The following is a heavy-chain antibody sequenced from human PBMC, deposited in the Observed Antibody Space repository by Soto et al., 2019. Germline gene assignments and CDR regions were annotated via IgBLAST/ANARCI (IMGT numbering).Heavy chain of an antibody. D-gene: IGHD3-3*01. Sequence: QLTLNESGPTPVKPRQPPTLTCTISGFSLTTSGVAVGWIRQSPGKAPEWLALLYWDDDKRYSPSLKRRLSITKDASKNEVVLRVADVDPADTAIYSWAHRVLRMVFGLVTTTATYFDFWGQGTPVAVSS. CDR2: LYWDDDK. V-gene: IGHV2-5*02. J-gene: IGHJ4*02. CDR1: GFSLTTSGVA. CDR3: AHRVLRMVFGLVTTTATYFDF.